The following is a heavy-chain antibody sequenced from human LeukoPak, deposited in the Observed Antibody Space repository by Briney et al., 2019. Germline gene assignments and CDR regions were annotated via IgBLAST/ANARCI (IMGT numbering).Heavy chain of an antibody. J-gene: IGHJ3*02. CDR3: ARATYIVGATTISDAFDI. D-gene: IGHD1-26*01. Sequence: ASETLSLTCTVSGGSISSGSYYWSWIRQPAGKGLEWIGEINHSGSTNYNPSLKSRVTISVDTSKNQFSLKLSSVTAADTAVYYCARATYIVGATTISDAFDIWGQGTMVTVSS. CDR2: INHSGST. CDR1: GGSISSGSYY. V-gene: IGHV4-61*10.